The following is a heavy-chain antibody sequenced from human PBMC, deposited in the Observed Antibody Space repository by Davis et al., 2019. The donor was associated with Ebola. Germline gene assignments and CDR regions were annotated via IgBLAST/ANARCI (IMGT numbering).Heavy chain of an antibody. D-gene: IGHD6-6*01. CDR3: ARKPARWENWFDP. CDR2: IHHIGST. Sequence: MPSETLSLTCAVYGGSFSGYYWTWIRQSPGKGLEWIGEIHHIGSTNYNPSLKSRVTISEDTSKNQFSLRLNSATAADTAVYYCARKPARWENWFDPWGQGTLVTVSS. V-gene: IGHV4-34*01. CDR1: GGSFSGYY. J-gene: IGHJ5*02.